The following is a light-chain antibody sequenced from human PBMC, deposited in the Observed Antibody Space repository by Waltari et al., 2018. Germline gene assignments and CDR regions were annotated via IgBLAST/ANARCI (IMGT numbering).Light chain of an antibody. J-gene: IGLJ1*01. CDR3: SSHTSSSTRV. V-gene: IGLV2-14*03. CDR1: SSDVGGYNY. CDR2: GVS. Sequence: QSALTQPASVSGSPGQSITISCTGTSSDVGGYNYVSWYQQHPGKAPKLMIYGVSNRPSGGPNRFSGSKSGNTASLTISGLQAEDEADYYCSSHTSSSTRVFGTGTKVTVL.